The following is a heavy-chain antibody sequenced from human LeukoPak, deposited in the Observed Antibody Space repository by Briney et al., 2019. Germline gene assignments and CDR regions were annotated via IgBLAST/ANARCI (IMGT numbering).Heavy chain of an antibody. V-gene: IGHV1-69*06. D-gene: IGHD1-26*01. CDR3: AREQNSRSYVW. Sequence: SVKVSCKASGGTFSSYAISWVRQAPGQGLEWMGGIISIFGTANYAQKFQGRVTITADKSTSTAYMELSSLRSEDTAVYYCAREQNSRSYVWWGQGTLVTVSS. CDR2: IISIFGTA. CDR1: GGTFSSYA. J-gene: IGHJ4*02.